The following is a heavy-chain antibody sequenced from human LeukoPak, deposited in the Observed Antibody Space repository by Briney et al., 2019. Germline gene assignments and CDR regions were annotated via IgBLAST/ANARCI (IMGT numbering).Heavy chain of an antibody. CDR2: IYHSGST. CDR3: ARVPGDQQAYYYYYMDV. CDR1: GGSISSGGYY. Sequence: SETLSLTCTVSGGSISSGGYYWSWIRQPPGKGLEWIGYIYHSGSTYYNPSLKSRVTISVDRSKNQFSLKLSSVTAADTAVYYCARVPGDQQAYYYYYMDVWGKGTTVTVSS. V-gene: IGHV4-30-2*01. J-gene: IGHJ6*03. D-gene: IGHD7-27*01.